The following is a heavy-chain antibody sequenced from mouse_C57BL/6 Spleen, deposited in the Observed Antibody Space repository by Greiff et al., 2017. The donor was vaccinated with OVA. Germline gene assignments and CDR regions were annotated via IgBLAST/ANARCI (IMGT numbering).Heavy chain of an antibody. CDR2: ISSGSSTI. V-gene: IGHV5-17*01. CDR1: GFTFSDYG. J-gene: IGHJ3*01. Sequence: EVQVVESGGGLVKPGGSLKLSCAASGFTFSDYGMHWVRQAPEKGLEWVAYISSGSSTIYYADTVKGRFTISRDNAKNTLFLQMTSLRSEDTAMYYCARSGGFAYWGQGTLVTVSA. CDR3: ARSGGFAY.